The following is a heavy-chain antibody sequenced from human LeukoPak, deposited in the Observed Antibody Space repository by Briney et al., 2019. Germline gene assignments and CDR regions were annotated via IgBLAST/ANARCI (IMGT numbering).Heavy chain of an antibody. CDR2: INHSGST. Sequence: PSETLSLTCAVYGGSFSGYYWSWIRQPPGKGLEWIGEINHSGSTNYNPSLKSRVTISVDTSKNQFSLKLSSVTAADTAVYYCARDLGFWSGYYLGWFDPWGQGTLVTVSS. J-gene: IGHJ5*02. CDR3: ARDLGFWSGYYLGWFDP. V-gene: IGHV4-34*01. D-gene: IGHD3-3*01. CDR1: GGSFSGYY.